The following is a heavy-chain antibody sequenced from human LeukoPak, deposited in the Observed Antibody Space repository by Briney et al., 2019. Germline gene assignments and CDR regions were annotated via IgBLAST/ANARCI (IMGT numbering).Heavy chain of an antibody. CDR3: ARLPHYYDMSNTGGY. J-gene: IGHJ4*02. CDR2: IYYSGST. Sequence: SETLSLTCTVSGGSISNYYWSWIRQPPAKGLEWIGYIYYSGSTNYNPSLKSRVTISVDTSKNQFSLKLSSVTAADTAVYYCARLPHYYDMSNTGGYWGQGTLVTVSS. D-gene: IGHD3-22*01. CDR1: GGSISNYY. V-gene: IGHV4-59*08.